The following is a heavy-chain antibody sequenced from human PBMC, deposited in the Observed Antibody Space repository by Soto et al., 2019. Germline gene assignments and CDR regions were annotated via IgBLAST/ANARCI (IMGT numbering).Heavy chain of an antibody. CDR2: IYPGDSDT. D-gene: IGHD3-22*01. CDR1: GYSFTSYW. CDR3: ARGETYYYDSSGYLDY. V-gene: IGHV5-51*01. J-gene: IGHJ4*02. Sequence: PGESLKISCKGSGYSFTSYWIGWVRQMPGKGLEWMGIIYPGDSDTRYSPSFQGQVTISADKSISTAYLQWSSLKASDTAMYYCARGETYYYDSSGYLDYWAQGTLVPVSS.